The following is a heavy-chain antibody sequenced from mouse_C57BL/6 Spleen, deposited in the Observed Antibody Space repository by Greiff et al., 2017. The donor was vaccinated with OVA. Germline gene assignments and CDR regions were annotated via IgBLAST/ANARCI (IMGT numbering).Heavy chain of an antibody. Sequence: EVKVEESGPGLVKPSQSLSLTCSVPGYSIPRGFYSNWIRQFPGNKLEWMGYISYDGSNNYNPSLKNRISITRDTSKNQFFLKLNSVTTEDTATYYCAPYDYDWFAYWGQGTLVTVSA. V-gene: IGHV3-6*01. CDR3: APYDYDWFAY. CDR1: GYSIPRGFY. CDR2: ISYDGSN. D-gene: IGHD2-4*01. J-gene: IGHJ3*01.